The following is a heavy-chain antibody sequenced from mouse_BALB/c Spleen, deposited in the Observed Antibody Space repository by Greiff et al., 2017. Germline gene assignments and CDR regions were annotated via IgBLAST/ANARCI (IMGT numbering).Heavy chain of an antibody. Sequence: VQVVESGPGLVAPSQSLSITCTVSGFSLTGYGVNWVRQPPGKGLEWLGMIWGDGSTDYNSALKSRLSISKDNSKSQVFLKMNSLQTDDTARYYCARVYGNYGVLFDYWGQGTTLTVSS. D-gene: IGHD2-1*01. V-gene: IGHV2-6-7*01. CDR3: ARVYGNYGVLFDY. J-gene: IGHJ2*01. CDR1: GFSLTGYG. CDR2: IWGDGST.